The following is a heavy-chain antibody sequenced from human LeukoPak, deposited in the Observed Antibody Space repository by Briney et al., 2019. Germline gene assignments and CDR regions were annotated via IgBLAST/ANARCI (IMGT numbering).Heavy chain of an antibody. Sequence: GGSLRLSCSVSGFTLTTAAMSWVRQTPGKGLEWVSAISGYGGDIYYADSVKGRFTISRDNARNSLYLQMNSLRAEDTAVYYCARDRDWNSGFDYWGQGTLVTVSS. CDR3: ARDRDWNSGFDY. D-gene: IGHD1-7*01. CDR2: ISGYGGDI. V-gene: IGHV3-23*01. CDR1: GFTLTTAA. J-gene: IGHJ4*02.